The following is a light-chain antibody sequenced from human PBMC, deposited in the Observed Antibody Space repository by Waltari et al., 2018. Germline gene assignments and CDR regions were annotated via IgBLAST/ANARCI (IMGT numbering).Light chain of an antibody. CDR2: DVS. CDR3: CSYAGNYIFHV. J-gene: IGLJ1*01. CDR1: SSDAGRYNL. V-gene: IGLV2-11*01. Sequence: QSALTQPASVSGSPGQSITISCTGTSSDAGRYNLVSWYQQHPGEAPKLMIYDVSKRPSGVPDRFSGSKSGNTASLTISGLQAEDDADYYCCSYAGNYIFHVFGTGTKVTVL.